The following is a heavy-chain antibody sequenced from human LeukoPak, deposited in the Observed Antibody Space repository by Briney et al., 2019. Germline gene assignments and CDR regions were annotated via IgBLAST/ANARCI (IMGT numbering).Heavy chain of an antibody. CDR2: INHSGST. V-gene: IGHV4-34*01. J-gene: IGHJ4*02. Sequence: PSETLSLTCAVYGGSFSGYYWSWIRQPPGKGLERIGEINHSGSTNYNPSLKSRVTISVDTSKNQFSLKLSSVTAADTAVYYCARRRVSDYWGQGTLVTVSS. CDR1: GGSFSGYY. CDR3: ARRRVSDY.